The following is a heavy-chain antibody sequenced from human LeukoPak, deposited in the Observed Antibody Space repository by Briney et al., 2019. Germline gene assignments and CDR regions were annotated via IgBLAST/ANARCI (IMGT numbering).Heavy chain of an antibody. J-gene: IGHJ4*02. Sequence: GSLRLSCTASEFPFVDYAMTWVRQAPGKGLEWVGFIRSKIYGGTPEYAASVKGRFTISRDDSKGIAYLQMNSLKTEDTAVYYCTRDQTPYYWGQGTLVTVSS. CDR1: EFPFVDYA. V-gene: IGHV3-49*04. CDR3: TRDQTPYY. CDR2: IRSKIYGGTP.